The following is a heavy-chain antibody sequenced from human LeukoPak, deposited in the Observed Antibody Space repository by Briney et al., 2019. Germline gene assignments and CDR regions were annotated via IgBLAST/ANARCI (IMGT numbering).Heavy chain of an antibody. CDR3: ARDRGVAGSYPDAFDI. Sequence: ASVKVSCKASGYTFTGYYMHWVRQAPGQGLEWMGWINPNSGGTNYAQKFQGRVTMTRDTSISTAYMELSRLRSEDTAVYYCARDRGVAGSYPDAFDIWGQGTMVTVSS. CDR1: GYTFTGYY. J-gene: IGHJ3*02. V-gene: IGHV1-2*02. CDR2: INPNSGGT. D-gene: IGHD1-26*01.